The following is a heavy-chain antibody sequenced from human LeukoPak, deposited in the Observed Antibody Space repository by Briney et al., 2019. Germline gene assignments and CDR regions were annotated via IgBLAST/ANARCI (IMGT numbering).Heavy chain of an antibody. J-gene: IGHJ4*02. V-gene: IGHV3-30*04. Sequence: PGGSLSLSCAASGFTFSSYAMHWVRQAPGKGLEWLAVISYDGSNKYYADSVKGRFTISRDNSKNTLYLQMNSLRAEDTAVYYCARAPVWFGEFSAADYWGQGTLVTVSS. D-gene: IGHD3-10*01. CDR2: ISYDGSNK. CDR3: ARAPVWFGEFSAADY. CDR1: GFTFSSYA.